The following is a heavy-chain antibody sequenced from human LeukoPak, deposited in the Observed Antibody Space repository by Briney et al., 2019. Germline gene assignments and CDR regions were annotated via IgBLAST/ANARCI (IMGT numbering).Heavy chain of an antibody. D-gene: IGHD6-19*01. Sequence: SETLSLTCGVSGYSISSGYFWGWIRQPPGKGLEWIGSIYHSGSTYYNPSLKSRVTISVDTSKNQFSLKVSSVTAADTAVYYCTRDLADSSGWYVGNWGQGTLVTVSS. V-gene: IGHV4-38-2*02. J-gene: IGHJ4*02. CDR1: GYSISSGYF. CDR3: TRDLADSSGWYVGN. CDR2: IYHSGST.